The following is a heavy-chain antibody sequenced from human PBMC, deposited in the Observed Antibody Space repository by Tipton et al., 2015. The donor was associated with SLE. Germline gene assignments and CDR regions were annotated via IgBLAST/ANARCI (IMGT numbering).Heavy chain of an antibody. V-gene: IGHV4-39*01. CDR3: ARLTSPNWIDT. CDR2: IYHTGIT. Sequence: TLSLTCSVSGASIATTGYYWGWVRQPPGKALEGIGNIYHTGITYYNPSLKSRITISVDTAKSQFSLTLSSVAAADTAVYYCARLTSPNWIDTWGQGTLVIVSS. J-gene: IGHJ5*02. CDR1: GASIATTGYY.